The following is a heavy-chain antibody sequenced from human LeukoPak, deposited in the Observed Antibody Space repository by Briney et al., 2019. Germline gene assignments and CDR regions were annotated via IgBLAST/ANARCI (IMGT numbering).Heavy chain of an antibody. CDR2: INPSGGST. Sequence: ASVKVSCKASGYTFTSYYMHWVRQAPGQGLEWMGIINPSGGSTSYAQKFQGRVTMTRDTSTSTVYMELSSLRSVDTAVYYCARDPAVAGTPEYFQHWGQGTLVTVSS. CDR3: ARDPAVAGTPEYFQH. D-gene: IGHD6-19*01. V-gene: IGHV1-46*01. CDR1: GYTFTSYY. J-gene: IGHJ1*01.